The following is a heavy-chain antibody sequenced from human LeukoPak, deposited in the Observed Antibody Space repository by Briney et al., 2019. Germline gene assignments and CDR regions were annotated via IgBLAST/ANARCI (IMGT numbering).Heavy chain of an antibody. D-gene: IGHD3-10*01. J-gene: IGHJ6*03. CDR2: INDIGNT. V-gene: IGHV4-34*01. Sequence: SETLSLTCAVYGGSFSGYYWSWIRQPPGKGLEWIGEINDIGNTNYDPSPGSRVTISVDTSKNQFSLSLTSATAADTAVYFCARLGSVGYYNYQYMDIWGNGTTVTVSS. CDR1: GGSFSGYY. CDR3: ARLGSVGYYNYQYMDI.